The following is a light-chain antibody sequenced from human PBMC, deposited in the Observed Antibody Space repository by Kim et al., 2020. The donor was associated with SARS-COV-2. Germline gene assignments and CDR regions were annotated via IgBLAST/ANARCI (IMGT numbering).Light chain of an antibody. V-gene: IGLV1-44*01. CDR1: CPNVGRHF. Sequence: GXSVTISCSGACPNVGRHFVNWSQKRPRTAPKVFIFNDIQRPAGVPDRFSGSRSGTSASLAISGLQSEDEADYYCATWDVTLNGWVFGGGTQLTVL. J-gene: IGLJ3*02. CDR3: ATWDVTLNGWV. CDR2: NDI.